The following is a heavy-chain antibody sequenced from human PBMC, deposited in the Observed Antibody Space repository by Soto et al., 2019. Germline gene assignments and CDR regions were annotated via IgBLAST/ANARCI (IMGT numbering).Heavy chain of an antibody. CDR1: GYTLTELS. CDR2: FDPEDGET. CDR3: ASPDTAMVYFDY. J-gene: IGHJ4*02. D-gene: IGHD5-18*01. Sequence: ASVKVSCKVSGYTLTELSMHWVRQAPGKGLEWMGGFDPEDGETIYAQKFQGRVTMTEDTSTDTAYMELSSLRSEDTAVYYCASPDTAMVYFDYWGQGTLVTVSS. V-gene: IGHV1-24*01.